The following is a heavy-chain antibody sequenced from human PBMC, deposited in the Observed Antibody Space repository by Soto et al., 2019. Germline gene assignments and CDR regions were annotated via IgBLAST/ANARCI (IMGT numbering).Heavy chain of an antibody. CDR3: ARDRLGYCSGGSCSLNY. J-gene: IGHJ4*02. D-gene: IGHD2-15*01. CDR2: ISAYNGNT. CDR1: GYTFTSYG. V-gene: IGHV1-18*04. Sequence: ASVKVSCKASGYTFTSYGISWVRQAPGQGLEWMGWISAYNGNTNYAQKLQGRVTMTTDTSTSTAYMELRSLRSDDTAAYYCARDRLGYCSGGSCSLNYWGQGTLVTVSS.